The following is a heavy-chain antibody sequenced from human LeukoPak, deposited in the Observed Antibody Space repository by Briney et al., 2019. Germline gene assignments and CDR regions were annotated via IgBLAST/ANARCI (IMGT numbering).Heavy chain of an antibody. Sequence: GGSLRLSXAASGFSLSSYWMKWVRQAPGKGLEWVANIKQDGSEKYYVDSVKGRFTISRDNAKNSLYLQMNSLRAEDTAVYYCARLIVGATDYWGQGTLVTVSS. CDR1: GFSLSSYW. CDR3: ARLIVGATDY. V-gene: IGHV3-7*01. D-gene: IGHD1-26*01. CDR2: IKQDGSEK. J-gene: IGHJ4*02.